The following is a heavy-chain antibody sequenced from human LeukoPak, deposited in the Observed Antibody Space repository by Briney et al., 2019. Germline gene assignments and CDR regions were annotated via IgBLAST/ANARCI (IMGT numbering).Heavy chain of an antibody. J-gene: IGHJ4*02. CDR2: IYTSGST. CDR3: ARQNRQSNHGWYLYYFDY. D-gene: IGHD6-19*01. CDR1: DDSITMYY. V-gene: IGHV4-4*07. Sequence: PSETLSLTCTVSDDSITMYYWSWIRQPAGKGLEWIGRIYTSGSTNYNPSLKSRVTISVDTSKDQFSLKLSSVTAADTAVYYCARQNRQSNHGWYLYYFDYWGQGTLVTVSS.